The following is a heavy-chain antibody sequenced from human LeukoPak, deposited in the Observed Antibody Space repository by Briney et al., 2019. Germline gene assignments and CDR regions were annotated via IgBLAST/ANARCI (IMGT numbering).Heavy chain of an antibody. CDR3: ARRFRTGGNLHHDAYDV. CDR2: IYSVGSP. J-gene: IGHJ3*01. CDR1: GASISDYY. Sequence: ETLSLTCTVSGASISDYYWGWIRQPPGKGLEWIGHIYSVGSPTCSPSLMSRVSISVDTSKNQFSLELSPVTAADTAVYYCARRFRTGGNLHHDAYDVWGQGTVVTVSS. V-gene: IGHV4-4*09. D-gene: IGHD1-14*01.